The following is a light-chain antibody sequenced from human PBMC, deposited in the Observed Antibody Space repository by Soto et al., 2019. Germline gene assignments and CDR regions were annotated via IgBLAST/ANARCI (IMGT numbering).Light chain of an antibody. CDR1: SSDVGGYNY. CDR2: DVS. CDR3: SSYTRSSTEV. V-gene: IGLV2-14*01. Sequence: QSVLTQPASVSGSPGQSITISCTGTSSDVGGYNYVSWYQQHPGKAPKLMIYDVSNRPSGVSNRFSGSKSGNTASLTISGVQAEDEADYYCSSYTRSSTEVFGTGTKVTVL. J-gene: IGLJ1*01.